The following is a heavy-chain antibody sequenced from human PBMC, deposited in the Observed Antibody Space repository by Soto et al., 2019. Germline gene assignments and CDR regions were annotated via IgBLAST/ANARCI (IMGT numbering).Heavy chain of an antibody. CDR1: GFTFSSYA. Sequence: GGSLRLSCAASGFTFSSYAMHWVRQAPGKGLEWVAVISYDGSNKYYADSVKGRFTISRDNSKNTLYLRMKSLRAEDTAVYYCARDPLWGITMFRGRARGFDIWGPGTMVTVSS. D-gene: IGHD3-10*02. CDR3: ARDPLWGITMFRGRARGFDI. J-gene: IGHJ3*02. CDR2: ISYDGSNK. V-gene: IGHV3-30-3*01.